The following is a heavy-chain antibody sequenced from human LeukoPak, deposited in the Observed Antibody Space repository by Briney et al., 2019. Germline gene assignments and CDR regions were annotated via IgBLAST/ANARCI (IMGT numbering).Heavy chain of an antibody. J-gene: IGHJ6*03. CDR3: ARAKVTGTYYYYYMDV. D-gene: IGHD1-20*01. Sequence: GGSLRLSCAASGFTFSDYYMSWIRQAPGKGLEWVSYISSSGSTIYYADSVKGRFTISRDNAKNSLYLQMNSLRAEDTAVYYCARAKVTGTYYYYYMDVWGKGTTVTISS. CDR1: GFTFSDYY. CDR2: ISSSGSTI. V-gene: IGHV3-11*04.